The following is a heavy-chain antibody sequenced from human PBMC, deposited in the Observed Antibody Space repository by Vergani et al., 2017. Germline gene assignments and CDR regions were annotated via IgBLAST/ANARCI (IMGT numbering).Heavy chain of an antibody. CDR1: GGSIRSSSYY. CDR3: ARHLAYCGGDCYPYYYGMDV. CDR2: IYYSGST. D-gene: IGHD2-21*02. V-gene: IGHV4-39*01. J-gene: IGHJ6*02. Sequence: QLQLQESGPGLVKPSETLSLTCTVSGGSIRSSSYYWGWIRQPPGKGLEWIGSIYYSGSTYYNPSLKSRVTISVDTSTNQFSRKLSSVTAADTAVYYCARHLAYCGGDCYPYYYGMDVWGQGTTVTVSS.